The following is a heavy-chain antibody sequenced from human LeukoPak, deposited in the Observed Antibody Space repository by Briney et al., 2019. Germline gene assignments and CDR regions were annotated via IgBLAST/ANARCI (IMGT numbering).Heavy chain of an antibody. Sequence: SETLSLTCTVSGGSISSYYWSWIRQPPGKGLEWIGYIYYSGSTNYNPSLKSRVTISVDTSKNQFSLKLGSVTAADTAVYYCARRFSGWYPSWFDPWGQGTLVTVSS. J-gene: IGHJ5*02. CDR1: GGSISSYY. CDR3: ARRFSGWYPSWFDP. V-gene: IGHV4-59*08. D-gene: IGHD6-19*01. CDR2: IYYSGST.